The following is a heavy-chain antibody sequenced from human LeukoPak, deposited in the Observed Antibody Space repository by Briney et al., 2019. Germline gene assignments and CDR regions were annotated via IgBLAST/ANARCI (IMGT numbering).Heavy chain of an antibody. D-gene: IGHD6-19*01. CDR2: VYHGGSS. CDR3: ARDKDSSGWYMKGFF. CDR1: GYSISSGFY. Sequence: SETLSLTCTVSGYSISSGFYWGRILQPPGKGLEWIGNVYHGGSSYYNPSLKSRVTISVDTSKNQFSLKLSSVTAADTAVYYCARDKDSSGWYMKGFFWGQGTLVTVSS. J-gene: IGHJ4*02. V-gene: IGHV4-38-2*02.